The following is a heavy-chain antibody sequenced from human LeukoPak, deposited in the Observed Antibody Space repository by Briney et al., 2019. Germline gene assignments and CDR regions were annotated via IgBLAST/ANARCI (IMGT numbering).Heavy chain of an antibody. V-gene: IGHV4-39*01. Sequence: SETLSLTCTVSGGSISSGSYYWGWIRQPPGKGLEWIGSISYTGSTYYNPSLKSRVTMSVDTSKNQFSLKVSSVTAADTAVYYCARHLALVVVTADALWDWGQGTLVTVSS. CDR1: GGSISSGSYY. CDR3: ARHLALVVVTADALWD. CDR2: ISYTGST. J-gene: IGHJ4*02. D-gene: IGHD2-2*01.